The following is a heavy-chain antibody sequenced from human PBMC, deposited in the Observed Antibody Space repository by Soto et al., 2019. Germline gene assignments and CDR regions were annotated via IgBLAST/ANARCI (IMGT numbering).Heavy chain of an antibody. CDR3: ARDSRFWGYCSSTSCRYGMDV. D-gene: IGHD2-2*01. V-gene: IGHV4-4*02. CDR2: IYHSGST. J-gene: IGHJ6*02. CDR1: GGSISSSNW. Sequence: KPSETLSLTCAVSGGSISSSNWWSWVRQPPGKGLEWIGEIYHSGSTNYNPSLKSRVTISVDKSKNQFSLKLSSVTAADTAVYYCARDSRFWGYCSSTSCRYGMDVWGQGTTVTVSS.